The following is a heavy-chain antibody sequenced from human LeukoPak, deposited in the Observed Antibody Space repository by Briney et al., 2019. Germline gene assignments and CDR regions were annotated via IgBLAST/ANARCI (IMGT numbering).Heavy chain of an antibody. D-gene: IGHD5-24*01. CDR1: GFTFSSYS. J-gene: IGHJ4*02. CDR3: ARVGVAGFRDGYNMY. Sequence: GGSLRLSSAGSGFTFSSYSMNWVRQAPGKGLEWVTSISSSSSYIYYADSVKSRFTISRDNAKNSLYLQMNSLRAEDTAVYYCARVGVAGFRDGYNMYWGQGTLVTVSS. V-gene: IGHV3-21*01. CDR2: ISSSSSYI.